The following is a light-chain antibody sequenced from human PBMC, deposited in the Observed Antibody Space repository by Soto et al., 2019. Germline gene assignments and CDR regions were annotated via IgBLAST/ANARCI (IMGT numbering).Light chain of an antibody. CDR2: EVS. J-gene: IGKJ4*01. CDR1: QSLLHITGETF. Sequence: DVVMTQTPLSLSVAPGQPSSISCKSSQSLLHITGETFLFWYLQKPGQSPQLLIYEVSTRVSGVPDRFSGSGSETDFNFTITSLQAEDVAVYYCQQYYTIPITFGGGTKVDIK. V-gene: IGKV2-29*01. CDR3: QQYYTIPIT.